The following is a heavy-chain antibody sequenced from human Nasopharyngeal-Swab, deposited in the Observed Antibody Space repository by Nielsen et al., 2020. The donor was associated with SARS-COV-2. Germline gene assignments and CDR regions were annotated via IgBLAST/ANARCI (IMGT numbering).Heavy chain of an antibody. Sequence: PGKGLEWIGEIYHSGSTNYNPSLKSRVTISVDKSKNQFSLKLSSVTAADTAVYYCARALGYCSGGSCPLWYYGMDVWGQGTTVTVSS. D-gene: IGHD2-15*01. V-gene: IGHV4-4*02. CDR2: IYHSGST. J-gene: IGHJ6*02. CDR3: ARALGYCSGGSCPLWYYGMDV.